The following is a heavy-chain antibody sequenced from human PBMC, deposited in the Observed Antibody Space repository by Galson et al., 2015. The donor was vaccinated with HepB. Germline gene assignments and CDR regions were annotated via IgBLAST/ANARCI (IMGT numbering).Heavy chain of an antibody. V-gene: IGHV3-9*01. J-gene: IGHJ4*02. CDR2: ISWNSGSV. D-gene: IGHD6-13*01. Sequence: SLRLSCAASGFNFDDYAMHWVRQAPGKGLEWVSGISWNSGSVGYADSVKGRVIISRDNGKNSLYLQMNSLTTEGTALYYCAKDKTIAAAGPFDHWGQGTLVTVSS. CDR1: GFNFDDYA. CDR3: AKDKTIAAAGPFDH.